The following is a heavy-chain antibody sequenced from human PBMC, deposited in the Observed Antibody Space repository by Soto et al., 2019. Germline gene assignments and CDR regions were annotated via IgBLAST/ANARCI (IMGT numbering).Heavy chain of an antibody. CDR2: IYSGGDT. D-gene: IGHD6-6*01. V-gene: IGHV3-53*01. CDR1: GFSVTTNY. J-gene: IGHJ5*02. Sequence: EVQLVQSGRGLVQPGGSLRLSCAASGFSVTTNYMSWVRQAPGKGLEWVSVIYSGGDTYYADSVKGRFTISRDNSEDTLYLQMNSLRAEDTAVYYCARGFSSSVWFDRWGQGTLVTVSS. CDR3: ARGFSSSVWFDR.